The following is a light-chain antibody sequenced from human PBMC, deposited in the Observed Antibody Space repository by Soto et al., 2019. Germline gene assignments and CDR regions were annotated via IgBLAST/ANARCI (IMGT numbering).Light chain of an antibody. CDR3: CSYAGSRTPYL. Sequence: QSALTQPASVSGSPGQSITISCTGTSSDVGSYNLVSWYQQHPGKAPKLMIYENNKRPSGVSNRFSGSKSGNTASLTISGLQAEDEADYHCCSYAGSRTPYLFGTGTKLTVL. CDR1: SSDVGSYNL. V-gene: IGLV2-23*01. J-gene: IGLJ1*01. CDR2: ENN.